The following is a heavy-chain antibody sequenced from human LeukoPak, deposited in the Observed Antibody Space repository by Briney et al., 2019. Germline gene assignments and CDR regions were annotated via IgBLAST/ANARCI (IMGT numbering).Heavy chain of an antibody. Sequence: SETLSLTCTVSGGSISSGGYYWSWIRQHPGKGLEWLGYIYYSGSTYYNPSLKSRVTISVDTSKNQFSLKLSSVTAADTAVYYCARHGEFYHDYSGYSPLDYWGQGTLVTVSS. D-gene: IGHD3-22*01. J-gene: IGHJ4*02. V-gene: IGHV4-31*03. CDR3: ARHGEFYHDYSGYSPLDY. CDR1: GGSISSGGYY. CDR2: IYYSGST.